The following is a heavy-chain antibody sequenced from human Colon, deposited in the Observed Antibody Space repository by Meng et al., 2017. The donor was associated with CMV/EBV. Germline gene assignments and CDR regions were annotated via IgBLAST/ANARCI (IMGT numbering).Heavy chain of an antibody. J-gene: IGHJ1*01. CDR3: ASHSSYVWGSHH. Sequence: VQSGPVGAEVGMPGASVKVSCKASGYSFTGSYIHWVRQAPGQGLEWMGWMDPTTGRTDYAQKFQGTVTMTRDTSISTAYLELSRLTSDDTAVYYCASHSSYVWGSHHWGQGTLVTVSS. CDR2: MDPTTGRT. CDR1: GYSFTGSY. D-gene: IGHD3-16*01. V-gene: IGHV1-2*02.